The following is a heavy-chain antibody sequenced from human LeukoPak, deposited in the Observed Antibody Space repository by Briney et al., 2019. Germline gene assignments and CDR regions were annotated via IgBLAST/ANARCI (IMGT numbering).Heavy chain of an antibody. V-gene: IGHV3-23*01. J-gene: IGHJ6*02. D-gene: IGHD2-2*01. CDR3: AKVLRLNHLLIQYYYYGMDV. CDR1: GFTFSSYA. CDR2: ISGSGGSA. Sequence: PGGSLRLSCAASGFTFSSYAMSWVRQAPGKGLEWVSAISGSGGSAYYADSVKGRFTISRDNSKNTLYLQMNSLRAEDTAVYYCAKVLRLNHLLIQYYYYGMDVWGQGTTVTVSS.